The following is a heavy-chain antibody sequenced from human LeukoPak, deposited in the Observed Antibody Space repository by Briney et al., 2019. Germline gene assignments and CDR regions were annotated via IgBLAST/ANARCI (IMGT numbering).Heavy chain of an antibody. CDR3: AKNPSKHSYRYFDY. CDR1: GFTFSSYA. V-gene: IGHV3-23*01. Sequence: GGSLRLSCAASGFTFSSYAMSWVRQAPGKGLEGVSAISGSGGSTYYADSVKGRVTISRDNSTNTLYLQMNSLRAEDTAVYYCAKNPSKHSYRYFDYWGQGTLVTVSS. D-gene: IGHD3-16*02. CDR2: ISGSGGST. J-gene: IGHJ4*02.